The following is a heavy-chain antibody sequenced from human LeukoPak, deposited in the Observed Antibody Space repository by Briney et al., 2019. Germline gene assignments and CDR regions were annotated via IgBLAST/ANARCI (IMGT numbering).Heavy chain of an antibody. D-gene: IGHD2-8*02. V-gene: IGHV3-74*01. CDR3: TRVQAGRSGLMDV. CDR2: VDLDGTTT. J-gene: IGHJ6*02. Sequence: GGSLRLSCAASGFTLSNYWMHWVRQAPGEGLVWVSRVDLDGTTTNYADSVTGRFTTSRENDKYTLYLQMNSLRAEDTALYYCTRVQAGRSGLMDVWGRGTTVTVSS. CDR1: GFTLSNYW.